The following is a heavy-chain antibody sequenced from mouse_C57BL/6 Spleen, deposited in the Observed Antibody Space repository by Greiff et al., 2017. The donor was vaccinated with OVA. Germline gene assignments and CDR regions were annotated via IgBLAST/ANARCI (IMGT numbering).Heavy chain of an antibody. V-gene: IGHV1-82*01. CDR2: IYPGDGDT. CDR1: GYAFSSSW. D-gene: IGHD2-1*01. CDR3: ARAGYYGNPYAMDY. J-gene: IGHJ4*01. Sequence: VQLQESGPELVKPGASVKISCKASGYAFSSSWMNWVKQRPGKGLEWIGRIYPGDGDTNYNGKFKGKATLTADKSSSTAYMQLSSLTSEDSAVYFCARAGYYGNPYAMDYWGQGTSVTVSS.